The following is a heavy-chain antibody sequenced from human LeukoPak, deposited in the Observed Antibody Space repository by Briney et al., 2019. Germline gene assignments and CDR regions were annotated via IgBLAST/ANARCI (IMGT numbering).Heavy chain of an antibody. D-gene: IGHD3-10*01. J-gene: IGHJ4*02. CDR2: IHYSGST. CDR1: GGSISRSNFY. V-gene: IGHV4-39*01. CDR3: ARYVVYGSGKYYFDY. Sequence: SETLSLTCTVSGGSISRSNFYWGWIRQPPGKGLEWIGSIHYSGSTYYNPSLKSRVTISVDTSKNQFSLRLSSVTAADTAVYLCARYVVYGSGKYYFDYWGQGSLVTVSS.